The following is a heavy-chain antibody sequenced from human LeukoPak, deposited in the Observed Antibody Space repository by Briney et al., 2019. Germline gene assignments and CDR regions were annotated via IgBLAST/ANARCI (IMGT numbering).Heavy chain of an antibody. J-gene: IGHJ4*02. CDR2: INSDGSTT. V-gene: IGHV3-74*01. CDR1: GFTFSSYW. Sequence: PGGSLRLSCAVSGFTFSSYWMHWVRQAPGKGLVWVSRINSDGSTTRYADSVKGRFTISRDNAKNTLYLQMNSLRAENTAVYYCARQSGYYSYYFDYLGQGTLVAVSS. CDR3: ARQSGYYSYYFDY. D-gene: IGHD3-22*01.